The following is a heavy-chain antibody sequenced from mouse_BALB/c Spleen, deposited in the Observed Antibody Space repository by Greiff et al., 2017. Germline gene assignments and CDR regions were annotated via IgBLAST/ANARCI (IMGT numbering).Heavy chain of an antibody. V-gene: IGHV1-69*02. D-gene: IGHD4-1*01. Sequence: VQLQQPGAELVKPGASVKLSCKASGYIFTSYWMHWVKQRPGQGLEWIGEIDPYDSYTNYNQKFKGKATLTVDKSSSTAYMELARLTSEDSAIYYCARLGRDYAMDYWGQGTSVTVSS. CDR3: ARLGRDYAMDY. CDR1: GYIFTSYW. J-gene: IGHJ4*01. CDR2: IDPYDSYT.